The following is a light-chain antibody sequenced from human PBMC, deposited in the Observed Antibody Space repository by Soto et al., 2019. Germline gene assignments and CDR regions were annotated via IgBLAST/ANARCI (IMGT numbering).Light chain of an antibody. CDR2: DAS. CDR3: QQYGSSGT. Sequence: EILLTQSPGTLSLSPGERATLSCRASQSVSSSYLAWYQQKPGQAPRLIIYDASTRATGIPDRFSGSASGTDFPLTISRLEPEDSAVYYCQQYGSSGTFGHGTKVDIK. CDR1: QSVSSSY. J-gene: IGKJ1*01. V-gene: IGKV3-20*01.